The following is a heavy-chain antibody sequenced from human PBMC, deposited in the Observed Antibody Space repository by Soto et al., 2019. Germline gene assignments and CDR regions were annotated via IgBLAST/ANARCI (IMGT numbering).Heavy chain of an antibody. CDR3: ARDLGDGTWGEGWFDP. D-gene: IGHD1-26*01. V-gene: IGHV1-8*01. CDR1: GYTFTSYD. Sequence: QVPLVQSGAEVKKPGASVKVSCKASGYTFTSYDINWVRQATGQGLEWMGWMNPNSGNTGYAQKFQGRVTMTRNTSISTAYMELSSLRSEDTAVYYCARDLGDGTWGEGWFDPWGQGTLVTVSS. J-gene: IGHJ5*02. CDR2: MNPNSGNT.